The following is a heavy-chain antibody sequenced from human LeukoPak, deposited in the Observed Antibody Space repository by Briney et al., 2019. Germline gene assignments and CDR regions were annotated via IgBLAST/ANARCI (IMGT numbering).Heavy chain of an antibody. Sequence: SETLSLTCAVSGYSISSGYYWGWIGQPPGKGLEWIGSIYHSGSTHYNPSLKSRVTISVDTSKNQFSLKLSSVTAADTAVYYCARDLVQGYDILTGPYDYWGQGTLVTVSS. D-gene: IGHD3-9*01. V-gene: IGHV4-38-2*02. CDR3: ARDLVQGYDILTGPYDY. CDR1: GYSISSGYY. J-gene: IGHJ4*02. CDR2: IYHSGST.